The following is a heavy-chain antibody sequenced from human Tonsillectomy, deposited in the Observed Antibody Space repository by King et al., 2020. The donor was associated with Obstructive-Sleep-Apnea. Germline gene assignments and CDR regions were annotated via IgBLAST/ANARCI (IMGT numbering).Heavy chain of an antibody. CDR2: IYYSWST. CDR1: GCSISSGDSY. V-gene: IGHV4-30-4*01. J-gene: IGHJ4*02. Sequence: VQLQESGPGLVKPSQTLSLTCTVSGCSISSGDSYWSWIRQPPGKGLEWIGYIYYSWSTHHNPSLKSRVTLSGDTSKNQFSLKLSSVTSADTAVYYCARLRTYYYEGGYFDYWGQGTLVTVSP. D-gene: IGHD3-22*01. CDR3: ARLRTYYYEGGYFDY.